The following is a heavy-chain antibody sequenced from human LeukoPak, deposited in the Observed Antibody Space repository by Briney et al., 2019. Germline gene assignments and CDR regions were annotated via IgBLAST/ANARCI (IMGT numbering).Heavy chain of an antibody. J-gene: IGHJ4*02. CDR2: IIPILGIA. V-gene: IGHV1-69*04. CDR1: GGTFSSYA. D-gene: IGHD3-10*01. Sequence: ASVKVSCKASGGTFSSYAISWVRQAPGQGLEWMGRIIPILGIANYAQKFQGGVTITADKSTSTAYMELSSLRSEDTAVYYCARFDYYGSGSYSNWGQGTLVTVSS. CDR3: ARFDYYGSGSYSN.